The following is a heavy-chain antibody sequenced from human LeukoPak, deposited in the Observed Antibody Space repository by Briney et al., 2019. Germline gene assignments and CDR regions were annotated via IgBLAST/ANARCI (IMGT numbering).Heavy chain of an antibody. Sequence: SETLSLTCAVYVGSFSGYYWSWIRQPPGKGLEWIGEINHSGSTYYNPSLKSRVTISVDTSKNQFSLKLSSVTAADTAVYYCARHPYSSSWFSEMYYFDYWGQGTLVTVSS. D-gene: IGHD6-13*01. J-gene: IGHJ4*02. V-gene: IGHV4-34*01. CDR1: VGSFSGYY. CDR3: ARHPYSSSWFSEMYYFDY. CDR2: INHSGST.